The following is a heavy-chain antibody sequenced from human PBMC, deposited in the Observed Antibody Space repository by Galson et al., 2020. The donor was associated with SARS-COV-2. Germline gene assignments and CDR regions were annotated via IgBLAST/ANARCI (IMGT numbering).Heavy chain of an antibody. Sequence: SETLSLTCTVSGGSISSHYWSWIRQPPRKGLEWIGFIYYSGSTNYNPSLKSRVTISVDTSKNQFSLKLSSVTAADTAVYYCARIYAGNAERVKNGGPFDYWGQGTLVTVSS. D-gene: IGHD2-8*01. J-gene: IGHJ4*02. CDR1: GGSISSHY. CDR3: ARIYAGNAERVKNGGPFDY. V-gene: IGHV4-59*11. CDR2: IYYSGST.